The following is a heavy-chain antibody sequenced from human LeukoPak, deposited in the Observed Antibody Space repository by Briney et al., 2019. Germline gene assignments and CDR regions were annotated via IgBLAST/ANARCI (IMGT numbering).Heavy chain of an antibody. CDR1: GFSFSGFG. CDR2: ISYGGSNK. J-gene: IGHJ4*02. V-gene: IGHV3-30*19. CDR3: ARDYYDILTGYHLDY. D-gene: IGHD3-9*01. Sequence: TGTSLRLSCVASGFSFSGFGMHWVRQSPGKGLEWVAVISYGGSNKYYADSVKGRFTISRDNSKNTLYLQMNSLRAEDTAVYYCARDYYDILTGYHLDYWGQGTLVTVSS.